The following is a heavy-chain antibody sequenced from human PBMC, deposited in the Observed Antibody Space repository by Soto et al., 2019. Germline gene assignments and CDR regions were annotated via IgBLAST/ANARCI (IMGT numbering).Heavy chain of an antibody. J-gene: IGHJ6*02. V-gene: IGHV4-59*08. CDR1: GGSISSYY. CDR2: IYYSGST. CDR3: ARHDLAPSPSMDV. Sequence: QVQLQESGPGLVKPSETLSLTCTVSGGSISSYYWSWIRQPPGKGLEWIGYIYYSGSTNYNPSLTSRVXXSXDXYKNQFSLKLSSVTAADTAVYYCARHDLAPSPSMDVWGQGTTVTVSS. D-gene: IGHD3-3*01.